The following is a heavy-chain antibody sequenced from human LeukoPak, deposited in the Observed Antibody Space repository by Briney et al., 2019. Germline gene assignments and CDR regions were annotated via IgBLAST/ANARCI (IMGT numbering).Heavy chain of an antibody. J-gene: IGHJ4*02. CDR1: GFTFSSYA. D-gene: IGHD3/OR15-3a*01. CDR2: ISGSGGST. Sequence: GGSLRLSCAASGFTFSSYAMSWVRQAPGKGLEWVSAISGSGGSTYYADSVKGRFTISRDNSKNTLYLQMNSLRAEDTAVYYCASPGAYDFWTGWSFYFDYWGQGTLVTVSS. V-gene: IGHV3-23*01. CDR3: ASPGAYDFWTGWSFYFDY.